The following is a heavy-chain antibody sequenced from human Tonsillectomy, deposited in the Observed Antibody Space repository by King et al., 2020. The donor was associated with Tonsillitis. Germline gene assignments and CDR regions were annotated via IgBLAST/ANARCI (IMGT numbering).Heavy chain of an antibody. CDR1: GYSISSAYY. CDR2: IHHSGTT. CDR3: ARADVGATTNWFDP. J-gene: IGHJ5*02. Sequence: QVQLQESGPELVKPSETLSLTCAVSGYSISSAYYWGWIRQPPGKGLEWIGNIHHSGTTYYNPSLKSRVTISLDTSKNQISLKLNSVTAADTAAYYCARADVGATTNWFDPWGQGTLVTVAS. D-gene: IGHD1-26*01. V-gene: IGHV4-38-2*01.